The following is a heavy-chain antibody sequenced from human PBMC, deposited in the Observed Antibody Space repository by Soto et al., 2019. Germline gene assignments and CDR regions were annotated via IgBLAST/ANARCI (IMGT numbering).Heavy chain of an antibody. CDR1: GYTFSNYD. CDR3: ARGKRYTNDY. D-gene: IGHD2-2*02. CDR2: MSPNSGRT. V-gene: IGHV1-8*01. J-gene: IGHJ4*02. Sequence: QVQLVQSGAEVKKPGASVKVSCKASGYTFSNYDINWVRQATGQGLEWMGWMSPNSGRTGYAQKFTGRVTMTRNTSSSTAYMELSSLRSEDTAVYYCARGKRYTNDYWGQGTLVTVSS.